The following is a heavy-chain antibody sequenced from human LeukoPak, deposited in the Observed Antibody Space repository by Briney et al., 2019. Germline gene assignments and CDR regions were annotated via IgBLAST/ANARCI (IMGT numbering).Heavy chain of an antibody. CDR3: ARAQSVLRYFDWLLHY. CDR2: ISSSGSTI. J-gene: IGHJ4*02. Sequence: GGSLRLSCAASGFTFSDYYMSWIRQAPGKGLEWVSYISSSGSTIYYADSVKGRFTISRDNAKNSLYLQMNSLRAEDTAVYYCARAQSVLRYFDWLLHYWGQGTLVTVSS. V-gene: IGHV3-11*01. CDR1: GFTFSDYY. D-gene: IGHD3-9*01.